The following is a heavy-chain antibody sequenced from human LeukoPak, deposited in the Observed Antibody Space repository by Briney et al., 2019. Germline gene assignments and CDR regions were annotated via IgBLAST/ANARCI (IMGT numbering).Heavy chain of an antibody. CDR2: INHSGST. D-gene: IGHD6-6*01. Sequence: SETLSLTCAVYGGSFSGYYWSWIRQPPGKGLEWIGEINHSGSTNYNPSLKSRVTISVDRSKSQFSLKLTSVTAADTAVYYCARFDAHSRSSNYYYYMDVWGRGTTVIVSS. CDR3: ARFDAHSRSSNYYYYMDV. CDR1: GGSFSGYY. J-gene: IGHJ6*03. V-gene: IGHV4-34*01.